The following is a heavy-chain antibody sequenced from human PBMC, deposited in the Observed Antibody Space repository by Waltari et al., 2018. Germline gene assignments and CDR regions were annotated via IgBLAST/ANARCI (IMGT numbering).Heavy chain of an antibody. D-gene: IGHD2-15*01. CDR2: ISSSGSTI. CDR3: ARYCSGGSCHGSFDY. Sequence: EVQLVESGGGLVQPGGSLRLSCAASGFTFSSYEMNWVRQAPGKGLEWVSYISSSGSTIYYADSVKGRFTISRDNAKNSLYLQMNSLRAEDTAVYYCARYCSGGSCHGSFDYWGQGTLVTVSS. V-gene: IGHV3-48*03. CDR1: GFTFSSYE. J-gene: IGHJ4*02.